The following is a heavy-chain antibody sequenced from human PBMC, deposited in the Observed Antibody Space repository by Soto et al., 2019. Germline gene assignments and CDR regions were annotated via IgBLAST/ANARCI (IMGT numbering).Heavy chain of an antibody. V-gene: IGHV3-33*01. Sequence: QVQLVESGGGVVQPGRSLRLSCAASGFTFSSYGMHWVRQAPGKGLEWVAVIWYDGSNKYYADYVKGRFTISRDNSKNTLYLQMNSLRAEDTAVYYCARDGVYSSSWYGFGNYWGQGTLVTVSS. J-gene: IGHJ4*02. D-gene: IGHD6-13*01. CDR1: GFTFSSYG. CDR3: ARDGVYSSSWYGFGNY. CDR2: IWYDGSNK.